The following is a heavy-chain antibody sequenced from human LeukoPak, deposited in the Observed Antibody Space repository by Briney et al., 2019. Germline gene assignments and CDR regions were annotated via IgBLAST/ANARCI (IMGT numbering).Heavy chain of an antibody. V-gene: IGHV1-69*01. Sequence: SVKVSCKASGGTFSSYAISWVRQAPGQGLEWMGGIIPIFGTANYAQKFQGRVTITADESTSTAYMELSSLRSEDTAVYYCARTPFVVTVAYNWFDSWGQGTLVTVSS. CDR3: ARTPFVVTVAYNWFDS. D-gene: IGHD2-15*01. CDR1: GGTFSSYA. J-gene: IGHJ5*01. CDR2: IIPIFGTA.